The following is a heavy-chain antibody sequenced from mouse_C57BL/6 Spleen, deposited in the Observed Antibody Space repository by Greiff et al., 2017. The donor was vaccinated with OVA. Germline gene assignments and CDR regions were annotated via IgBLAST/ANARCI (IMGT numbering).Heavy chain of an antibody. V-gene: IGHV5-4*01. Sequence: EVQGVESGGGLVKPGGSLKLSCAASGFTFSSYAMSWVRQTPEKRLEWVATISDGGSYTYYPDNVKGRFTISRDNAKNNLYLQMSHLKSEDTAMYYCARGGAYYSNFDYWGQGTTLTVSS. CDR2: ISDGGSYT. CDR3: ARGGAYYSNFDY. CDR1: GFTFSSYA. D-gene: IGHD2-5*01. J-gene: IGHJ2*01.